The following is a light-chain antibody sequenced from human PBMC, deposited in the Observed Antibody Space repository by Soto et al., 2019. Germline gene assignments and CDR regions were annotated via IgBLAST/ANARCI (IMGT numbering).Light chain of an antibody. V-gene: IGKV3-20*01. CDR1: QSVSSSY. CDR3: QQYGSSPRGFT. Sequence: EIVLTQSPGTLSLSPGERATLSCRASQSVSSSYLAWYQQKPGQAPRLLIYGASSRATGIPDRFSGSGSGTDFTLTISRLEPEDSAVYYCQQYGSSPRGFTFGPGTKVDIK. J-gene: IGKJ3*01. CDR2: GAS.